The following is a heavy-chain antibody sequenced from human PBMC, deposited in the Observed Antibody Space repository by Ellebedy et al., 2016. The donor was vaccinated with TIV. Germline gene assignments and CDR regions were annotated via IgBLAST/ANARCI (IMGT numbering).Heavy chain of an antibody. J-gene: IGHJ4*02. CDR3: ARDGGSYSDFDY. Sequence: AASVKVSCKASGYTFTDYYMHWVRQAPGQGLEWMGWINPNSGGTNYAQKFQGCVPMTRDTSIRTAYMELSRLRSDDTAVYYCARDGGSYSDFDYWGQGTLVTVSS. V-gene: IGHV1-2*04. CDR2: INPNSGGT. CDR1: GYTFTDYY. D-gene: IGHD1-26*01.